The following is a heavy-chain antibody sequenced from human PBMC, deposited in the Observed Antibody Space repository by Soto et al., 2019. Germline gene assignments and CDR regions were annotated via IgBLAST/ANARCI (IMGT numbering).Heavy chain of an antibody. CDR1: GGSISSGDYY. V-gene: IGHV4-30-4*01. Sequence: QVQLQESGPGLVKPSQTLSLTCTVSGGSISSGDYYWSWIRQPPGKGLEWIGYIYYSGSTYYNPSLKSRVTISVDTSKNQFSLKLSSVTAADTAVYYCARGRDGYNDNDLYFDYWGQGTLVTVSS. J-gene: IGHJ4*02. CDR2: IYYSGST. CDR3: ARGRDGYNDNDLYFDY. D-gene: IGHD5-12*01.